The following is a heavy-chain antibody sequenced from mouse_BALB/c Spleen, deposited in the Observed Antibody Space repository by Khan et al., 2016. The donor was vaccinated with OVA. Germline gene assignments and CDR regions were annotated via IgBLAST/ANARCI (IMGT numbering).Heavy chain of an antibody. V-gene: IGHV3-1*02. CDR1: GYSITSGYS. D-gene: IGHD1-1*01. CDR3: ARAGTTVVAYWYFDV. CDR2: IHNSGST. J-gene: IGHJ1*01. Sequence: EVQLQESGPDLVKPSQSLSLTCTVTGYSITSGYSWHWIRQFPGNKLEWMGYIHNSGSTNYNPSLKSRISITRDTSKNQFFLQLNSVTTEDTATYYCARAGTTVVAYWYFDVWGAGTTVTVSS.